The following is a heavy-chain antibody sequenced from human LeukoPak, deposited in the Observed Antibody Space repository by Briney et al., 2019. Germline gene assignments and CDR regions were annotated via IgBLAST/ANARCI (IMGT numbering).Heavy chain of an antibody. CDR2: IYYSGST. V-gene: IGHV4-39*01. Sequence: SETLSLTCTVSGGSISSSSYYWGWIRQPPGKGLEWIGSIYYSGSTYYNPSLKSRVTISVDTSKNQFSLKLSSVTAADTAVYYCARRITIFGVVITKYFDYWGQGTLVTVSS. D-gene: IGHD3-3*01. CDR3: ARRITIFGVVITKYFDY. CDR1: GGSISSSSYY. J-gene: IGHJ4*02.